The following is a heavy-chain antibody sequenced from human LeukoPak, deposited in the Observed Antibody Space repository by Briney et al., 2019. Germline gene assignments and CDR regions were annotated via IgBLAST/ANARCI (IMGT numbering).Heavy chain of an antibody. Sequence: SETLSLTCTVSGGSIRSGSYYWAWIRQPPGKGLEWIGSIYYGGSTYYYPPLKSRVTISVDASKNQFSLKLSSVTATDTAVYYCASLTTVTQGYFDSWGQGTLVSVSS. D-gene: IGHD4-17*01. CDR1: GGSIRSGSYY. V-gene: IGHV4-39*01. J-gene: IGHJ4*02. CDR2: IYYGGST. CDR3: ASLTTVTQGYFDS.